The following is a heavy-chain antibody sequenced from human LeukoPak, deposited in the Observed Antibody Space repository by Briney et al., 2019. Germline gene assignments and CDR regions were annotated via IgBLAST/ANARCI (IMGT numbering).Heavy chain of an antibody. J-gene: IGHJ5*02. CDR1: GHIFLRYG. CDR3: ATDPSLNYGGWFDP. Sequence: ASVKASCKASGHIFLRYGVNWVGPAPGKGLEWVGNISTNTGSTTYAQGFTGRFVFFLDTSVTTAYLQISSLKPEDTAVYYCATDPSLNYGGWFDPWGQGTQVTVSS. V-gene: IGHV7-4-1*02. D-gene: IGHD3-16*01. CDR2: ISTNTGST.